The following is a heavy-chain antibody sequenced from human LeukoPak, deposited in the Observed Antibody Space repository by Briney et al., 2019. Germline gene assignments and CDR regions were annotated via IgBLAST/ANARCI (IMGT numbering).Heavy chain of an antibody. Sequence: GGSLRLSCTASGFTFSSYWRHWVRQAPGKGRVWVSRINSAASSRNYADSVKGRFTISRDNAKTTVYLQMNSLRAEDTAVYYCASASSHRIAAGGDYWGQGTLVTVSS. D-gene: IGHD6-13*01. V-gene: IGHV3-74*01. CDR3: ASASSHRIAAGGDY. CDR1: GFTFSSYW. J-gene: IGHJ4*02. CDR2: INSAASSR.